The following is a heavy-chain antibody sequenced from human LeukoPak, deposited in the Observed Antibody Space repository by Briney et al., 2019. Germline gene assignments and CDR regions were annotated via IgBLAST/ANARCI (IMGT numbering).Heavy chain of an antibody. J-gene: IGHJ3*02. CDR3: ATRNIAVAGSRTFDI. V-gene: IGHV3-23*01. CDR2: ISGSGGNL. D-gene: IGHD6-19*01. Sequence: GGSLRLSCALSGFTFSSFSMNWVRQAPGKGLEWVSSISGSGGNLYYADSVRGRFTISRGNSKNTLYLQMDSLRAEDTATYYCATRNIAVAGSRTFDIWGQGTMVTVSS. CDR1: GFTFSSFS.